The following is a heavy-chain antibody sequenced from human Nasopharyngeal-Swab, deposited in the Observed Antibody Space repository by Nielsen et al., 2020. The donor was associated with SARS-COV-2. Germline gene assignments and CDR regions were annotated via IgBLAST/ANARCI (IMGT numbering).Heavy chain of an antibody. Sequence: ASVNVSCKVSGYTLPELSMLWVRQAPGKGLEWMGGFDPEDGETIYAQKFQGRVTMTEDTSTDTAYMELSSLRSEDTAVYYCATTSALTIAVGGEGAFDIWGQGTMVTVSS. CDR3: ATTSALTIAVGGEGAFDI. V-gene: IGHV1-24*01. CDR2: FDPEDGET. CDR1: GYTLPELS. D-gene: IGHD6-19*01. J-gene: IGHJ3*02.